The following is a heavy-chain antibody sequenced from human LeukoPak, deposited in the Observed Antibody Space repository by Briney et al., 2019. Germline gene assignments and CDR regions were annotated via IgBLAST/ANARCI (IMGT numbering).Heavy chain of an antibody. CDR3: ARIAVAGTNLDY. V-gene: IGHV4-39*07. CDR1: GGSISSSSYY. CDR2: IYYSGST. J-gene: IGHJ4*02. D-gene: IGHD6-19*01. Sequence: SETLSLTCTVSGGSISSSSYYWGWIRQPPGNGLEWIGSIYYSGSTYYNPSLKSRVTISVDTSKNQFSLKLSSVTAADTAVYYCARIAVAGTNLDYWGQGTLVTVSS.